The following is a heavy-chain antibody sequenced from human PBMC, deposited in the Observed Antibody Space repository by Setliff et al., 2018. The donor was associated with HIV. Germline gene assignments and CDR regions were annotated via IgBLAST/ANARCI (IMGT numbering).Heavy chain of an antibody. CDR1: GYSFTDYY. CDR3: ARCVTYYNFWSGYWGYYYMDV. CDR2: INPNRGGT. V-gene: IGHV1-2*02. D-gene: IGHD3-3*01. Sequence: ASVKVSCKASGYSFTDYYMHWVRQAPGQGLEWMGWINPNRGGTNYAQKFQGRVTMTRDTSITTAYMELSRVRSDDTAVYYCARCVTYYNFWSGYWGYYYMDVWGKGTTVTVSS. J-gene: IGHJ6*03.